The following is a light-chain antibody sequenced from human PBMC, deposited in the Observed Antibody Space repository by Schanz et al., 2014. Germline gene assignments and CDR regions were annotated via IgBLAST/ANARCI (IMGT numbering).Light chain of an antibody. CDR1: QTVYSN. V-gene: IGKV3-15*01. CDR2: AAS. CDR3: QQYHNSPPDT. Sequence: EIVMTQSPATLSVSPGERATLSCRASQTVYSNLAWYQQKPGQAPRLLIYAASTRATGIPARFSGSGSGTEFTLTITSLQSEDFAVYYCQQYHNSPPDTFGQGTKLEIK. J-gene: IGKJ2*01.